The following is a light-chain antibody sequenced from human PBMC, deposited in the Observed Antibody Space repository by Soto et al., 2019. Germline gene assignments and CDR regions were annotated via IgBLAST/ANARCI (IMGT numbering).Light chain of an antibody. J-gene: IGKJ1*01. CDR3: QQYATSPWT. V-gene: IGKV3-20*01. Sequence: EIALTQSPGTLSLSPGERATLSCTASQSVSSSYLAWYQQKPGQAPRLLIHVASRRAIGIPDRFSGSGSGTDFTLTISRLEPEDFAVYYCQQYATSPWTFGLGTRVDLK. CDR2: VAS. CDR1: QSVSSSY.